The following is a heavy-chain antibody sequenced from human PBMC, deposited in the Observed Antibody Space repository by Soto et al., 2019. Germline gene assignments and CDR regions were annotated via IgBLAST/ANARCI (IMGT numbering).Heavy chain of an antibody. CDR3: ARLAGRSVFTY. V-gene: IGHV4-39*01. Sequence: QLRLQESGPGLVKPSETLSLICTVSGGSIISSPDWWGWVRQPPGKGPEWIASIYRDGATYYNPSLNSRVTVFVDSSKNQLSLKLTSVTAADTAIYYCARLAGRSVFTYWGQGTRVTVSS. CDR1: GGSIISSPDW. J-gene: IGHJ4*02. CDR2: IYRDGAT.